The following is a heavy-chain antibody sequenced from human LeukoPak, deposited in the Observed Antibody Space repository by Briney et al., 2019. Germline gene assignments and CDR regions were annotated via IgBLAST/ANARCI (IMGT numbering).Heavy chain of an antibody. D-gene: IGHD3-3*01. Sequence: GASVKVSCKASGGTFSSYAISWVRQAPGQGLEWMGGIIPIFGTANYAQKFQGRVTITADKSTSTAYMELSSLRSEDTAVYYCARGGVPRLYYYYMDVWGKGTTVTVSS. CDR2: IIPIFGTA. J-gene: IGHJ6*03. CDR3: ARGGVPRLYYYYMDV. V-gene: IGHV1-69*06. CDR1: GGTFSSYA.